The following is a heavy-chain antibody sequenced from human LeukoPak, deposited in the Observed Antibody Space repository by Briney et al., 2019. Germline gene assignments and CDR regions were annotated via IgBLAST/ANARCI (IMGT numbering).Heavy chain of an antibody. CDR3: ARGDYSAGGGRNWFDP. CDR1: GGSMSSYY. CDR2: IHTSGTT. J-gene: IGHJ5*02. V-gene: IGHV4-4*07. D-gene: IGHD3-16*01. Sequence: SETLSLTCTVSGGSMSSYYWSFIRQSAGTGLEWLGRIHTSGTTWYTASLKSRVTLSVDASKNQFSLRLTSVTAADTAVYYCARGDYSAGGGRNWFDPWGKGTLVTVAS.